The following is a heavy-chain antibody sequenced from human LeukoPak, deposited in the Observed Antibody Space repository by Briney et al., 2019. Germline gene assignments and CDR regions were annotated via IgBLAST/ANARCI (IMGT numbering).Heavy chain of an antibody. CDR1: GDSISSSYYY. CDR2: IYYGGNT. Sequence: ETLSLTCTVSGDSISSSYYYWVWIRQPPGKGLEWIGSIYYGGNTYYNPSLRSRVTISLDTSKNQFSPNLNSVTATDTAVYYCARRSHCMGGSCPPVWGQGTTVTVSS. CDR3: ARRSHCMGGSCPPV. D-gene: IGHD2-15*01. J-gene: IGHJ6*02. V-gene: IGHV4-39*01.